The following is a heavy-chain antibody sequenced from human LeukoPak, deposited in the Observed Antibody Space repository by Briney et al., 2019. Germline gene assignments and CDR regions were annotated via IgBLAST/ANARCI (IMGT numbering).Heavy chain of an antibody. CDR2: ISYDGSNK. J-gene: IGHJ5*02. D-gene: IGHD2-15*01. CDR3: AKDPYRVVFATGNYLDP. CDR1: GFTFNNYA. Sequence: GSLRLSCAASGFTFNNYAMHWVRQAPGKGLEWVAVISYDGSNKYYAASVKGRFTVSRDNAKNTLYLQMNSLRAEDTAVYYCAKDPYRVVFATGNYLDPWGQGTLVTVSS. V-gene: IGHV3-30-3*02.